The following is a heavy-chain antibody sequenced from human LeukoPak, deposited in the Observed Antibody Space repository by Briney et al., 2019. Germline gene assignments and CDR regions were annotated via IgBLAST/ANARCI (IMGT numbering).Heavy chain of an antibody. CDR3: ARAAGGQWFGELAHFDY. V-gene: IGHV4-30-4*01. J-gene: IGHJ4*02. D-gene: IGHD3-10*01. CDR1: GGSISSGDYY. Sequence: SETLSLTCTVSGGSISSGDYYWSWIRQPPGKGLEWIGYIYYSGSTYYNPSLKSRVTISVDTSKNQFSLKLSSVTAADTAVYYCARAAGGQWFGELAHFDYWGQGTLVTVSS. CDR2: IYYSGST.